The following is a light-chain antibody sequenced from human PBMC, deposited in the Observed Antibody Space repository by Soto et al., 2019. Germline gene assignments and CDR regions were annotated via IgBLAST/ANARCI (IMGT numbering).Light chain of an antibody. V-gene: IGKV1-39*01. CDR1: QTIDTY. Sequence: DIQMTQPPSSLPASVGDRVTITCRASQTIDTYLNWYQQKPGNAPKVLIYVASRLHTGVPSRFSGSGSGTDFTLTITSLQPEDFATYFCQQSYTTPWTFGQGTRVEV. J-gene: IGKJ1*01. CDR2: VAS. CDR3: QQSYTTPWT.